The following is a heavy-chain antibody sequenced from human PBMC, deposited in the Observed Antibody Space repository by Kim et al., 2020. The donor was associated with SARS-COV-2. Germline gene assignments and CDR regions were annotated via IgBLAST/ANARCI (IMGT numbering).Heavy chain of an antibody. CDR1: GFTFSSYE. J-gene: IGHJ4*02. V-gene: IGHV3-48*03. CDR2: ISSSGSTI. D-gene: IGHD3-10*01. Sequence: GGSLRLSCAASGFTFSSYEMNWVRQAPGKGLEWVSYISSSGSTIYYADSVKGRFTISRDNAKNSLYLQMNSLRAEDTAVYYCARDLGSGSYRDYWGQGTLVTVSS. CDR3: ARDLGSGSYRDY.